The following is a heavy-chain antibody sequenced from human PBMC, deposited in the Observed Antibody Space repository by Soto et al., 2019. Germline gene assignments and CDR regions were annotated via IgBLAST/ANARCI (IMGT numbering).Heavy chain of an antibody. CDR1: GFTFSSYS. CDR3: ARGNIVVVPAANGWFDP. D-gene: IGHD2-2*01. Sequence: GGSLRLSCAASGFTFSSYSMNWVRQAPGKGLEWVSSISSSSSYIYYADSVKGRFTISRDNAKNSLYLQMNSLRAEDTAVYYCARGNIVVVPAANGWFDPWGQGTLVTVSS. V-gene: IGHV3-21*01. J-gene: IGHJ5*02. CDR2: ISSSSSYI.